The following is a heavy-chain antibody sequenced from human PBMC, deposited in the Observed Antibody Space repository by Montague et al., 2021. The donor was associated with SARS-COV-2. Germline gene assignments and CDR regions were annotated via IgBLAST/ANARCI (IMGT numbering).Heavy chain of an antibody. Sequence: SETLSLTCTVSGGSISTYYWSWIRQPPGKGLEWIGYIYYSGSTNYNPSLKSRVTISVDTSRNQFSLKLSSVTAADTAVYYCARHGPVVVVTAIHDTFDIWGQGTMVTVSS. CDR3: ARHGPVVVVTAIHDTFDI. V-gene: IGHV4-59*08. J-gene: IGHJ3*02. D-gene: IGHD2-21*02. CDR1: GGSISTYY. CDR2: IYYSGST.